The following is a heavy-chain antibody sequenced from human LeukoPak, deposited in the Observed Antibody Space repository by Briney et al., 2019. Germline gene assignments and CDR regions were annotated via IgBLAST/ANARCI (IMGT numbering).Heavy chain of an antibody. CDR2: IYNSGST. V-gene: IGHV4-4*08. Sequence: SETLSLTCSVSDDAISSYFWGWIRQPPGKGLEWIGYIYNSGSTKNNPSLKSRVTISVDTSKNQFSLKLSSVTAADTAVYYCARFIAVAGIYFDYWGQGTLVTVSS. D-gene: IGHD6-19*01. CDR3: ARFIAVAGIYFDY. CDR1: DDAISSYF. J-gene: IGHJ4*02.